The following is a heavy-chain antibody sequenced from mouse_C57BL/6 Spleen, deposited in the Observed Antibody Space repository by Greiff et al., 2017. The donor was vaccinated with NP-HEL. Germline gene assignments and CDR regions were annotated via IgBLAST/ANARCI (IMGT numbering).Heavy chain of an antibody. Sequence: VQLVESGPGLVQPSQSLSITCTVSGFSLTSYGVHWVRQSPGKGLEWLGVIWSGGSTDYNAAFISRLSISKDNSKSQVFFKMYSLQADDTAIYYCARENYYGSSYAMDYWGQGTSVTVSS. D-gene: IGHD1-1*01. CDR3: ARENYYGSSYAMDY. J-gene: IGHJ4*01. CDR2: IWSGGST. V-gene: IGHV2-2*01. CDR1: GFSLTSYG.